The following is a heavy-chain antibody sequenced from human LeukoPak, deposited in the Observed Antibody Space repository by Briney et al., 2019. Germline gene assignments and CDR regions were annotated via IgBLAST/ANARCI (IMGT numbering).Heavy chain of an antibody. D-gene: IGHD3-3*01. Sequence: PGGSLRLSCAASGFTFSIYWMHWVRQAPGKGLVWVSRINSDGSSTSYADSVKGRFTISRDNAKNTLYLQMNSLRAEDTAVYYCARDEDWSGYYGAFDIWGQGTIVTVSS. V-gene: IGHV3-74*01. J-gene: IGHJ3*02. CDR2: INSDGSST. CDR1: GFTFSIYW. CDR3: ARDEDWSGYYGAFDI.